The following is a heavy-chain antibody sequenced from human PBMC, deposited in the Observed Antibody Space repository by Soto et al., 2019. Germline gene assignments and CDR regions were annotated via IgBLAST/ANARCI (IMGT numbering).Heavy chain of an antibody. Sequence: PSETLSLTCSVSGTSVSNYYWSWIRQPAGKGLEHIGRIYTSGSTSYNPSLKSRVTMSMDTSQTQIYLNLTSVTAADTAVYYCARGGIQLSCAFDHWGKGILVTVSS. CDR3: ARGGIQLSCAFDH. V-gene: IGHV4-4*07. J-gene: IGHJ4*02. D-gene: IGHD5-18*01. CDR2: IYTSGST. CDR1: GTSVSNYY.